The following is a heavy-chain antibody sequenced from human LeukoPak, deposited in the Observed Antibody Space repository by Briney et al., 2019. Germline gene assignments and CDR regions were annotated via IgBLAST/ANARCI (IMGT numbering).Heavy chain of an antibody. CDR2: ITGNTDGGTT. CDR3: TSAPGDSLGYGNDY. V-gene: IGHV3-15*01. CDR1: EFTFSSTW. Sequence: GGSLRLSCAASEFTFSSTWMSWVRQAPGKGLEWVGRITGNTDGGTTDYAAPVKGRFTISRDDSKNTLYLQMSSLKTEDTAVYYCTSAPGDSLGYGNDYWGQGTLVTVSS. D-gene: IGHD3-22*01. J-gene: IGHJ4*02.